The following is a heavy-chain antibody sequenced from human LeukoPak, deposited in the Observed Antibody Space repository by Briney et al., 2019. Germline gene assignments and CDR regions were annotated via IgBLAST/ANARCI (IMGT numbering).Heavy chain of an antibody. D-gene: IGHD5-18*01. V-gene: IGHV3-23*01. CDR1: GFTFSSYA. CDR3: AKGDLTWIQLHSPAYYFDY. Sequence: RPGGSLRLSCAASGFTFSSYAMSWVRQAPGKGLEWVSAISGSGGSTYYADSVKGRFTISRDNSKNTLYLQMNSLRAEDTAVYYCAKGDLTWIQLHSPAYYFDYWGQGTLVTVSS. CDR2: ISGSGGST. J-gene: IGHJ4*02.